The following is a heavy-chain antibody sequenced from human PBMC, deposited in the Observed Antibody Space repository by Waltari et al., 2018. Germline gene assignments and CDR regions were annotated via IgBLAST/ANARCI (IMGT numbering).Heavy chain of an antibody. V-gene: IGHV3-11*04. CDR1: GGYFSGYY. CDR2: ISSSSSTI. J-gene: IGHJ3*02. Sequence: QVQLQQWGAGLLKPSEPLSLTCAVYGGYFSGYYWSWVRQAPGKGREWVSYISSSSSTIYYADSVKGRFTISRDNAKNSLYLQMNSLRAEDTAVYYCARGHMIVVVQCAFDIWGQGTMVTVSS. CDR3: ARGHMIVVVQCAFDI. D-gene: IGHD3-22*01.